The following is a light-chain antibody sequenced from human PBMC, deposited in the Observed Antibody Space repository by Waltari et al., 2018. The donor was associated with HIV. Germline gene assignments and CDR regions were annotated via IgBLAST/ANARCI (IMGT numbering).Light chain of an antibody. Sequence: TQSPSSLSASVGDRVTITCRASEDIRTFLAWYQQKSGKVPKLLIYSASTLQSGVTSRFSGGGSGTDFSLTINNLQPEDAGTYYCQKYNSAPRTFGRGTIVEI. J-gene: IGKJ2*01. CDR3: QKYNSAPRT. V-gene: IGKV1-27*01. CDR1: EDIRTF. CDR2: SAS.